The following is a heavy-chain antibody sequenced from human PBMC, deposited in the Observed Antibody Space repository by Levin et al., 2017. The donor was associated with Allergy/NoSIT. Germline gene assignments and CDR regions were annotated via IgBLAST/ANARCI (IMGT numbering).Heavy chain of an antibody. CDR2: ISHSGST. J-gene: IGHJ2*01. Sequence: NPSETLSLTCAVSGGSISTNWWSWVRQPPGRGLEWIGEISHSGSTNYNPSLRSRATMSVDKSKNQVSLNLNSVTAADTAVYYCARVANGWSRGEFWYFDLLGRGTLVTVSS. D-gene: IGHD3-10*01. CDR3: ARVANGWSRGEFWYFDL. CDR1: GGSISTNW. V-gene: IGHV4-4*02.